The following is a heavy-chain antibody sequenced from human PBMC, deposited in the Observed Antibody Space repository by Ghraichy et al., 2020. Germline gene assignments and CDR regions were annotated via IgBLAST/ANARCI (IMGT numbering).Heavy chain of an antibody. D-gene: IGHD3-10*01. J-gene: IGHJ6*02. CDR1: GYTFTSYG. Sequence: ASVKVSCKASGYTFTSYGISWVRQAPGQGLEWMGWISAYNGNTNYAQKLQDRVTMTTDTSTSTAYMELRSLRSDDTAVYYCARDYFKGFSGYYGMDVWGQGTTVTVSS. CDR3: ARDYFKGFSGYYGMDV. CDR2: ISAYNGNT. V-gene: IGHV1-18*01.